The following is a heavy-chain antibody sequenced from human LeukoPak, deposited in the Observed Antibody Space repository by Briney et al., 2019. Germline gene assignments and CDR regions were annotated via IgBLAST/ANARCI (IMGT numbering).Heavy chain of an antibody. CDR3: AREVEYYDFWSGYYIDY. D-gene: IGHD3-3*01. CDR1: GGSISSSSYY. Sequence: SETLSLTCTVSGGSISSSSYYWGWIRQPPGKGLEWIGSIYYSGSTYYNPSLKSRVTISVDTSKNQFSLKLSSVTAADTAVYYCAREVEYYDFWSGYYIDYWGQGTLVTVSS. J-gene: IGHJ4*02. CDR2: IYYSGST. V-gene: IGHV4-39*02.